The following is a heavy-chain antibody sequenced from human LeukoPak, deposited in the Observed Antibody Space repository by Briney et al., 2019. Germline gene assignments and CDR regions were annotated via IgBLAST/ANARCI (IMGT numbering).Heavy chain of an antibody. V-gene: IGHV1-69*13. J-gene: IGHJ4*02. Sequence: GASVKVSCKASGGTFSSYAIGWVRQAPGQGLEWMGGIIPIFGTANYAQKFQGRVTITADESTSTAYMELSSLRSEDTAVYYCARVYYDSSGYYSHFDYWGQGTLVTVSS. CDR1: GGTFSSYA. D-gene: IGHD3-22*01. CDR3: ARVYYDSSGYYSHFDY. CDR2: IIPIFGTA.